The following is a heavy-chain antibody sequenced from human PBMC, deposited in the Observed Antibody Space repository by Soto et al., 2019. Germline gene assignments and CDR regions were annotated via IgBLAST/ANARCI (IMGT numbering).Heavy chain of an antibody. Sequence: SETLSLTCAVYGGAFRGYYWSWIRQPPGKGLEWLGEINDSGGTNYNPSLKSRITISLDTSKKEISLRLSSVTAADTAVYYCARERGRYCSGESCYPFGPWGQGALVT. CDR1: GGAFRGYY. V-gene: IGHV4-34*01. D-gene: IGHD2-15*01. J-gene: IGHJ5*02. CDR2: INDSGGT. CDR3: ARERGRYCSGESCYPFGP.